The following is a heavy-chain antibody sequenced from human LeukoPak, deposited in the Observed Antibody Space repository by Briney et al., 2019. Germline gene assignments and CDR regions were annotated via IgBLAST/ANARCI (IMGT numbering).Heavy chain of an antibody. J-gene: IGHJ3*02. CDR1: GFTFSSHW. Sequence: PGGSLRLSCAASGFTFSSHWMSWVRQAPGKGLEWVAHISSGYSTIYYADSVRGRFTISRDNAKNTLYLQMNSLRAEDTAVYYCATHKYSSSPDVFDIWGQGTAVTVSA. CDR3: ATHKYSSSPDVFDI. V-gene: IGHV3-48*04. CDR2: ISSGYSTI. D-gene: IGHD6-6*01.